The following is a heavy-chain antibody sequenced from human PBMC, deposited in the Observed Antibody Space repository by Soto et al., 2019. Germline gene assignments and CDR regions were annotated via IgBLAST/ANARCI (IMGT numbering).Heavy chain of an antibody. D-gene: IGHD3-3*01. CDR2: IFYSGTT. CDR3: ATSSVTIFGMLVSYYFDY. V-gene: IGHV4-31*03. CDR1: GGSISSGGSY. Sequence: QLQLQESGPGLVKPSQTLSLTCTVSGGSISSGGSYWSWVRQHPGKGLEWIGYIFYSGTTYFNPSLKSRVTMSLDTSKKQFSLKLSSVTAADTAVYYCATSSVTIFGMLVSYYFDYWGQGTLVTVPS. J-gene: IGHJ4*02.